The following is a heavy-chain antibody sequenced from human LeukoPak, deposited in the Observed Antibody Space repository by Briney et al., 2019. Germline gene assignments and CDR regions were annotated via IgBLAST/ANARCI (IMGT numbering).Heavy chain of an antibody. D-gene: IGHD2-2*01. CDR3: ARLSRYYYYMDV. J-gene: IGHJ6*03. CDR2: IYYSGST. V-gene: IGHV4-39*01. CDR1: GDSICSSSYY. Sequence: PSETLSLTCTVSGDSICSSSYYWGWIRQPPGKGLEWIGSIYYSGSTYYNPSLKSRVTIFVDTSKNQFSLKLSSVTAADTAVYYCARLSRYYYYMDVWGKGTTVTVSS.